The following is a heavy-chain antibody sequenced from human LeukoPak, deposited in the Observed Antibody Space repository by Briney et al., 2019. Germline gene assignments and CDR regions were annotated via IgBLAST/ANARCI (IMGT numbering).Heavy chain of an antibody. V-gene: IGHV4-39*01. J-gene: IGHJ4*02. Sequence: SETLSLTCTVSGGSISSSSYYWGWIRQPPGKGLEWIGSIYYSGSTYYNPSLKSRVTISVDTSKNQFSLKLSSVTAADTAVYYCARDAMAGTFGFDYRGQGTLVTVSS. CDR1: GGSISSSSYY. CDR2: IYYSGST. D-gene: IGHD6-19*01. CDR3: ARDAMAGTFGFDY.